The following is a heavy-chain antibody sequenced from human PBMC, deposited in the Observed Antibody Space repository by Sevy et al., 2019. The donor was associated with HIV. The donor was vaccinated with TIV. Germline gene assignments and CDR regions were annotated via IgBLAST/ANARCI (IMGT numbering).Heavy chain of an antibody. Sequence: ASVKVSCRVSGYTLTELSRHWVRQAPGKGLEWMGRFDPEDGETIYAQRFQGRVTLTEDISTDTAYMELSSLRSEDSAVYYCAATREYYSDYSGYLGFWGQGTLVTVSS. D-gene: IGHD3-22*01. J-gene: IGHJ4*02. CDR3: AATREYYSDYSGYLGF. CDR1: GYTLTELS. V-gene: IGHV1-24*01. CDR2: FDPEDGET.